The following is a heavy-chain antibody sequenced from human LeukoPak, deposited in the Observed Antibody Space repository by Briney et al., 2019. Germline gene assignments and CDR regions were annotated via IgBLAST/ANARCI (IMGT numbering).Heavy chain of an antibody. CDR2: TYYRSKWYN. Sequence: SQTLSLTCAISGDSVSSSSAAWNWIRQSPSRGLEWLGRTYYRSKWYNDYAVSVKSRITINPDTSKNQFSLQLNSVTPEDTAVYYCARGGYYDFWSGSSNWFDPWGQGTLVTVSS. CDR1: GDSVSSSSAA. CDR3: ARGGYYDFWSGSSNWFDP. D-gene: IGHD3-3*01. J-gene: IGHJ5*02. V-gene: IGHV6-1*01.